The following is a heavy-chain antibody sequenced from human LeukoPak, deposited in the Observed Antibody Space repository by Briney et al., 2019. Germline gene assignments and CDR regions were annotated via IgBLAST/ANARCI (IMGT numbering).Heavy chain of an antibody. J-gene: IGHJ4*02. CDR1: GFTFNTYT. CDR2: ISGSSGII. D-gene: IGHD1-26*01. CDR3: ARDWSGSSYFDY. Sequence: GGSLRLSCAASGFTFNTYTMNWVRQAPGKGLEWVSYISGSSGIIDYADSVRGRFTISRDNAKNSLYLQMNSLRAEDTAVYYCARDWSGSSYFDYWGQGTLVTVSS. V-gene: IGHV3-48*01.